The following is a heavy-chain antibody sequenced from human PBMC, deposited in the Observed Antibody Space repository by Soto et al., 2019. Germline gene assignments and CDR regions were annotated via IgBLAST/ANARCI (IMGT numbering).Heavy chain of an antibody. Sequence: QVQLVESGGGVVQPGRSLRLSCAASGFTFSSYGMHWVRQAPGKGLEWVAVISYDGSNKYYADSVKGRFTISRDNSKNTLYLQMNSLRAEDTAVYYCAKNTKRQWLDYWGQGTLVTVSS. V-gene: IGHV3-30*18. D-gene: IGHD6-19*01. CDR3: AKNTKRQWLDY. CDR2: ISYDGSNK. J-gene: IGHJ4*02. CDR1: GFTFSSYG.